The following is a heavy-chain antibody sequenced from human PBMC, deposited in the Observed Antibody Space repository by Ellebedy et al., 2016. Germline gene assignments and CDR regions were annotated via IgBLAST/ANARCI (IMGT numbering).Heavy chain of an antibody. CDR2: IKQDGSEK. CDR1: GFTFSSYW. D-gene: IGHD2-15*01. V-gene: IGHV3-7*04. Sequence: GGSLRLSXAASGFTFSSYWMSWVRQAPGKGLEWVANIKQDGSEKYYVDSVKGRFTISRDNSKNTLYLQMNSLRSEDTAVYYCAQDLVVVVAAPEGYWGQGTLVTVSS. CDR3: AQDLVVVVAAPEGY. J-gene: IGHJ4*02.